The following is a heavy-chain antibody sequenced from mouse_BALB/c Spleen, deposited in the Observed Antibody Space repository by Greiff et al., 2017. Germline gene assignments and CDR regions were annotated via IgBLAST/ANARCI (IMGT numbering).Heavy chain of an antibody. V-gene: IGHV3-6*02. CDR3: ARKGYDGAWFAY. CDR1: GYSITSGYY. CDR2: ISYDGSN. Sequence: DVQLQESGPGLVKPSQSLSLTCSVTGYSITSGYYWNWIRQFPGNKLEWMGYISYDGSNNYNPSLKNRISITRDTSKNQFFLKLNSVTTEDTATYYCARKGYDGAWFAYWGQGTLVTVSA. J-gene: IGHJ3*01. D-gene: IGHD2-14*01.